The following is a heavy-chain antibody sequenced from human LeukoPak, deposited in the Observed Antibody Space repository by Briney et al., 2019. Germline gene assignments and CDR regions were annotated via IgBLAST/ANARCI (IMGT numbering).Heavy chain of an antibody. Sequence: GGSLRLSCAASGFTFSSYGMHWVRQAPGKGLEWVAFIRYDGSNKYYADSVKGRFTISRDSSKNTLYLQMNSLRAEDTAVYYCAKEAVTMVRGVIYLYYFDYWGQGTLVTVSS. D-gene: IGHD3-10*01. CDR2: IRYDGSNK. V-gene: IGHV3-30*02. J-gene: IGHJ4*02. CDR1: GFTFSSYG. CDR3: AKEAVTMVRGVIYLYYFDY.